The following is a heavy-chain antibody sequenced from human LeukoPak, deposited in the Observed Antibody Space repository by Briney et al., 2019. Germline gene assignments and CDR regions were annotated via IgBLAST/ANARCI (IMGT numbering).Heavy chain of an antibody. CDR2: IIPILGIA. D-gene: IGHD3-16*01. CDR1: GGTFSSYA. J-gene: IGHJ4*02. V-gene: IGHV1-69*04. CDR3: ATRGRMITFGGDLDY. Sequence: SVKVSCKASGGTFSSYAISWVRQAPGQGLEWMGRIIPILGIANYAQKFQGRVTITADKSTSTAYMELSSLRSEDTAVYYCATRGRMITFGGDLDYWGQGTLVTVSS.